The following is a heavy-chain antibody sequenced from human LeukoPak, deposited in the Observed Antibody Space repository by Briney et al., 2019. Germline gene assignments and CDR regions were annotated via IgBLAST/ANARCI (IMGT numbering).Heavy chain of an antibody. CDR3: ARDDRMSANDY. D-gene: IGHD3-3*01. CDR1: GGSISSFY. Sequence: SETLSLTCTVSGGSISSFYWSWIRQPAGKGLEWIGRIYSSGSTYYSPSLKSRVTMSVDTSKNQFSLNLSSVTAADTAVYYCARDDRMSANDYWSQGTLVTVSS. V-gene: IGHV4-4*07. CDR2: IYSSGST. J-gene: IGHJ4*02.